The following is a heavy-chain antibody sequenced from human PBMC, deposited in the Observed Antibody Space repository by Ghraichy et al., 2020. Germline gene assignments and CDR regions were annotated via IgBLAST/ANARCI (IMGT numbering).Heavy chain of an antibody. CDR2: IRYDGSNK. V-gene: IGHV3-30*02. J-gene: IGHJ4*02. Sequence: GGSLRLSCAASGFTFSSYGMHWVRQAPGKGLEWVAFIRYDGSNKYYADSVKGRFTISRDNSKNTLYLQMNSLRAEDTAVYYCAKDRDFWSGYPTYFDYWCQGTLVTVSS. D-gene: IGHD3-3*01. CDR3: AKDRDFWSGYPTYFDY. CDR1: GFTFSSYG.